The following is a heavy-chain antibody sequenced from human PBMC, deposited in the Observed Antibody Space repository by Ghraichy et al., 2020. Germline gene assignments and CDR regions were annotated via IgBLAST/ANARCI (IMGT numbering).Heavy chain of an antibody. CDR3: ARDDSSGWYYFDY. J-gene: IGHJ4*02. D-gene: IGHD6-19*01. CDR2: IYHSGST. Sequence: SETLSLTCAVSGGSISSSNWWSWVRQPPGKGLEWIGEIYHSGSTNYNPSLKSRVTISVDKSKNQFSLKLSSVTAADTAVYYCARDDSSGWYYFDYWGQGTLVTVSS. CDR1: GGSISSSNW. V-gene: IGHV4-4*02.